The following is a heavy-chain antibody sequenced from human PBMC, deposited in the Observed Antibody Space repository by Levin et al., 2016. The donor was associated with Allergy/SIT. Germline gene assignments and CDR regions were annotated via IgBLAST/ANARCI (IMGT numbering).Heavy chain of an antibody. CDR3: AREFHSSGWAGTFDI. Sequence: GGSLRLSCAASGFTFRSFGVHWVRQAPGKGLEWVAAIAPDGFSQYYAESVKGRFTVSRDNSKNTAYVEMNNLSGDDTAVYFCAREFHSSGWAGTFDIWGQGTVVTVSS. J-gene: IGHJ3*02. V-gene: IGHV3-30*03. D-gene: IGHD6-19*01. CDR2: IAPDGFSQ. CDR1: GFTFRSFG.